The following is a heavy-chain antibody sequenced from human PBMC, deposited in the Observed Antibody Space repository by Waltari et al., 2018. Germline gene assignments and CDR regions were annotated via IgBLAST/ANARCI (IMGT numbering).Heavy chain of an antibody. J-gene: IGHJ3*02. CDR3: VVVVVAATHVGAFDI. CDR1: GGSISSSSYY. Sequence: QLQLQESGPGLVKPSETLSLTCTVSGGSISSSSYYWGWIRQPPGKGLEWIGSIYYSGRTYYNPYRKSRVTMYGDTAKNKFSLKLGFVTAADTAVYYCVVVVVAATHVGAFDIWGQGTMVTVSS. CDR2: IYYSGRT. D-gene: IGHD2-15*01. V-gene: IGHV4-39*01.